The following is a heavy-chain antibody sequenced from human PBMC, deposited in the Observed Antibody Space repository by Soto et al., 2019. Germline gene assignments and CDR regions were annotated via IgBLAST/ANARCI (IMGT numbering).Heavy chain of an antibody. CDR3: ARANMITFGGADY. D-gene: IGHD3-16*01. J-gene: IGHJ4*02. CDR2: ISAYNGNT. CDR1: GYTFTSYG. V-gene: IGHV1-18*04. Sequence: QVQLVQSGAEVKKPGASVKVSCKASGYTFTSYGISWVRQAPGQGLEWMGWISAYNGNTNYAQKLQGRVTMTTDTPTTPAYMALRSLRSDDTAVYYCARANMITFGGADYWGQGTLVTVSS.